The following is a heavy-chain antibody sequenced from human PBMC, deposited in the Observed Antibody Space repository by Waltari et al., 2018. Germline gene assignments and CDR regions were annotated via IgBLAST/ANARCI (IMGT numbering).Heavy chain of an antibody. Sequence: QVQLQESGPGLVKPSETLSLTCTVSGGSISSHYWSWIRQPPGKGLEWIGYIYYSGSTNYNPSLKSRVTRSVDTSKNQFSLKLSSVTAADTAVYYCAGWSIYWYFDLWGRGTLVTVSS. CDR1: GGSISSHY. D-gene: IGHD6-19*01. CDR3: AGWSIYWYFDL. CDR2: IYYSGST. J-gene: IGHJ2*01. V-gene: IGHV4-59*11.